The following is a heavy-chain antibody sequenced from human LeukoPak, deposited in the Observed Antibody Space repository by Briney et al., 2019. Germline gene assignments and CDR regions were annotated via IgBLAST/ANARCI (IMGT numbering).Heavy chain of an antibody. D-gene: IGHD1-26*01. Sequence: SVKVSCKASGGTFSSYAISWVRQAPGQGLEWMGGIIPIFGTANYAQKFQGRVTITTDESTSTAYMELSSLRSEDTAVYYCAVNSGSYSLLWEYLYYFDYWGQRTLVTVSS. CDR2: IIPIFGTA. V-gene: IGHV1-69*05. J-gene: IGHJ4*02. CDR1: GGTFSSYA. CDR3: AVNSGSYSLLWEYLYYFDY.